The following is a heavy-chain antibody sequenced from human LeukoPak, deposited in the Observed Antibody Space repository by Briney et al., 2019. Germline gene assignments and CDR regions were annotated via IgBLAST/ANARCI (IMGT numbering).Heavy chain of an antibody. J-gene: IGHJ4*02. D-gene: IGHD2-15*01. CDR3: AGGAGGRAVAATRAFDY. Sequence: GGSLSLFCAASGFSFNESYMSWIHQARGKGLEWISFISSIRYYSHYSDTMKCRFTISRENPKNSLDMKMDCLRAEDTAVYYCAGGAGGRAVAATRAFDYWGQGTLVTVSS. V-gene: IGHV3-11*03. CDR1: GFSFNESY. CDR2: ISSIRYYS.